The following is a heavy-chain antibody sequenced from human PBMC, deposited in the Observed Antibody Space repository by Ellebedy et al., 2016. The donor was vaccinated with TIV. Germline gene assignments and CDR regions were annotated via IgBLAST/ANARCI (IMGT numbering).Heavy chain of an antibody. CDR2: IYYSGST. CDR3: ARFVRATKAFDI. D-gene: IGHD5-12*01. J-gene: IGHJ3*02. V-gene: IGHV4-39*07. Sequence: MPSETLSLTFTVPGGSISSSSYYWGWIRLPPGKGLEWIGNIYYSGSTYYNPYLQSRVTISVDTSKNQFSLRLNSVTAADTAVYYCARFVRATKAFDIWGQGTMVTVSS. CDR1: GGSISSSSYY.